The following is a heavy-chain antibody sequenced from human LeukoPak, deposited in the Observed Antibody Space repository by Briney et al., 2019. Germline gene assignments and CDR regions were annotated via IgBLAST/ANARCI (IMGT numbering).Heavy chain of an antibody. CDR2: INPSGGST. V-gene: IGHV1-46*01. Sequence: ASVKVSCKASGGTFSSYAISWVRQAPGQGLEWMGIINPSGGSTSYAQKFQGRVTMTRDMSTSTVYMELSSLRSEDTAVYYCARDVYSSSWYYPRLYYYYYMDVWGKGTTVTVSS. J-gene: IGHJ6*03. CDR1: GGTFSSYA. D-gene: IGHD6-13*01. CDR3: ARDVYSSSWYYPRLYYYYYMDV.